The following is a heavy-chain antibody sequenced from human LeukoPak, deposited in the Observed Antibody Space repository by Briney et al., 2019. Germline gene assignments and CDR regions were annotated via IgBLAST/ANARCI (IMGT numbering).Heavy chain of an antibody. CDR2: ISDSGGST. D-gene: IGHD1-26*01. Sequence: GGSLRLSCAASGFTFSSYAMSWVRQAPGKGLEWVSVISDSGGSTQYADSVKGRFTISRDNSKNTLYLQTNSLRAEDTAVYYCAKDRGSGSYFDYWGQGTLVTVSS. J-gene: IGHJ4*02. CDR1: GFTFSSYA. CDR3: AKDRGSGSYFDY. V-gene: IGHV3-23*01.